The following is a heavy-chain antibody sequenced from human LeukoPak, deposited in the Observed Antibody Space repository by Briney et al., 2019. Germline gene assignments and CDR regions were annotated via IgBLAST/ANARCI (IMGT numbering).Heavy chain of an antibody. J-gene: IGHJ5*02. Sequence: GASVKVSCKASGYSFTDNGLSWVRQVPGQGLEWMGWISTHNDHTNYAQKFQGRVSMTTDTSASTAYMELRSLRSDDTAVYYCARDLGYCNNNRCYRNWFDPWGQGTLVTVSP. CDR1: GYSFTDNG. D-gene: IGHD2-2*03. CDR3: ARDLGYCNNNRCYRNWFDP. CDR2: ISTHNDHT. V-gene: IGHV1-18*01.